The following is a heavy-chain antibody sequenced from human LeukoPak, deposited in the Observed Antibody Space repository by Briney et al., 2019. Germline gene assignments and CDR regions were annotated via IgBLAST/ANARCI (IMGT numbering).Heavy chain of an antibody. CDR2: INHSGSP. CDR1: GGSFSDYY. CDR3: ARHGYDFWSGYSSWFDP. D-gene: IGHD3-3*01. J-gene: IGHJ5*02. V-gene: IGHV4-34*01. Sequence: SETLSLTCAVYGGSFSDYYWTWIRQPPGKGLEWIGEINHSGSPNNNPSLKSRVSISFDTSKNQFSLKLTSVTAADTAVYYCARHGYDFWSGYSSWFDPWGQGTLVTVSS.